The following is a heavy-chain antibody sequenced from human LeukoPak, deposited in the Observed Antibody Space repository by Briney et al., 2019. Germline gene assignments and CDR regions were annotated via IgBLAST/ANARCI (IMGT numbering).Heavy chain of an antibody. V-gene: IGHV4-61*02. J-gene: IGHJ6*03. CDR3: ARAVTTKWDYYYMDV. CDR2: IYTSGST. Sequence: SETLSLTCTVSGGSISSSSYYWSWIRQPAGKGLEWIGRIYTSGSTNYNPSLKSRVTISVDTSKNQFSLKLSSVTAADTAVYYCARAVTTKWDYYYMDVWGKGTTVTVSS. D-gene: IGHD4-17*01. CDR1: GGSISSSSYY.